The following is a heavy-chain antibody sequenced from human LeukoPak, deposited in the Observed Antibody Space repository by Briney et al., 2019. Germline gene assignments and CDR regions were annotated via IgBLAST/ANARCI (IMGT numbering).Heavy chain of an antibody. V-gene: IGHV3-74*01. J-gene: IGHJ4*02. CDR3: VSFYETY. CDR1: GNYW. Sequence: GGSLGLSCAASGNYWMHWVRQAPGKGLVWVSHINSDGSWTSYADSVKGRFTISKDNAKNTVYLQMNNLRAEDTAVYYCVSFYETYWGRGALVTVSS. CDR2: INSDGSWT. D-gene: IGHD2-2*01.